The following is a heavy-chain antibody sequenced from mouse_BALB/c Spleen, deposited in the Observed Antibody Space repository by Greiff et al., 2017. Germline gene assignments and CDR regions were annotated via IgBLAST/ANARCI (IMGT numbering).Heavy chain of an antibody. CDR2: ISSGGSYT. CDR1: GFTFSSYS. V-gene: IGHV5-6-4*01. J-gene: IGHJ3*01. Sequence: DVMLVESGGGLVKPGGSLKLSCAASGFTFSSYSMSWVRQTPEKRLEWVATISSGGSYTYYPDSVKGRFTISRDNAKNTLYLQMSSLKSEDTAMYYCTTYGYGFAYWGQGTLVTVSA. D-gene: IGHD2-2*01. CDR3: TTYGYGFAY.